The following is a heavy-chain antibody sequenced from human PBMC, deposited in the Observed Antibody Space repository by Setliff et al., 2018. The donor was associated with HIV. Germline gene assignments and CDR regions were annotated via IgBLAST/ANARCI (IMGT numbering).Heavy chain of an antibody. V-gene: IGHV2-5*02. CDR1: GFSLSTSGVG. CDR3: ARITNCSGGSWSCYFDY. CDR2: IYWDDDK. Sequence: SGPTLVNPTQTLTLTCTFSGFSLSTSGVGVGWIRQPPGKALEWLALIYWDDDKRYSPSLKSRLTISKDTSKNQVVLTMTNMDPVDTATYYCARITNCSGGSWSCYFDYWGQGTLVTVSS. D-gene: IGHD2-15*01. J-gene: IGHJ4*02.